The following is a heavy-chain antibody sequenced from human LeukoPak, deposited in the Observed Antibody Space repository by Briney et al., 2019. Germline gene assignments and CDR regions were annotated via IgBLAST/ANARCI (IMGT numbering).Heavy chain of an antibody. V-gene: IGHV1-18*04. Sequence: ASVKVSCKASGYTFTGSQMHWVRQAPGQGLEWMGWISSYNSNTNYAQKLQGRVTMTTDTSTSTVYMELTSLRSDDTAVYFCARGYRGYELDYWGQGTLVTVSS. J-gene: IGHJ4*02. CDR1: GYTFTGSQ. D-gene: IGHD5-12*01. CDR3: ARGYRGYELDY. CDR2: ISSYNSNT.